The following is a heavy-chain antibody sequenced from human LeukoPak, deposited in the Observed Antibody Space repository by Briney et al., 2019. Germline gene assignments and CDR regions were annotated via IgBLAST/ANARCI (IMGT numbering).Heavy chain of an antibody. Sequence: GASVKVSCKASGGTLSRYAISWVRQAPGQGLEWMGWISAYNGNTNYAQNLQGRVTMTTDTSTSTAYMELRSLRSDDTAVYYCARGLSSYYYDSIGYYYFDYWGQGTLVTVSS. D-gene: IGHD3-22*01. J-gene: IGHJ4*02. CDR3: ARGLSSYYYDSIGYYYFDY. V-gene: IGHV1-18*01. CDR1: GGTLSRYA. CDR2: ISAYNGNT.